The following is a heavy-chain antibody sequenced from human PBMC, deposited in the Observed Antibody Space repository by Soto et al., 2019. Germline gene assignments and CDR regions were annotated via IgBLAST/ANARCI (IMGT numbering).Heavy chain of an antibody. CDR3: ANSPFSSGWYPLFDY. CDR2: ISYDGSNK. V-gene: IGHV3-30*18. D-gene: IGHD6-19*01. CDR1: GFTFSSYG. Sequence: QVQLVESGGGVVQPGRSLRLSCAASGFTFSSYGMHWVRQAPGKGLEWVAVISYDGSNKYYADSVKGRFTISRDNSKNTLYLQMNSLRAEDTAVYYCANSPFSSGWYPLFDYWGQGTLVTVSS. J-gene: IGHJ4*02.